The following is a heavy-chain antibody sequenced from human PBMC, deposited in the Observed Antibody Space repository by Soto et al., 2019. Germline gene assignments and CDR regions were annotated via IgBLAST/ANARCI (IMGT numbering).Heavy chain of an antibody. CDR1: GFTFSSYS. J-gene: IGHJ5*02. CDR3: AREYSSSWYGLNWFDP. V-gene: IGHV3-48*01. D-gene: IGHD6-13*01. Sequence: EVQLVESGGGLIQPGGSQRLSCAASGFTFSSYSMNWVRKAPGKGLERVSYISSSSSTIYYADSVKGRFTISRDNAKNSLYLPMNSLRAEDTAVYYCAREYSSSWYGLNWFDPWGQGTLVTVSS. CDR2: ISSSSSTI.